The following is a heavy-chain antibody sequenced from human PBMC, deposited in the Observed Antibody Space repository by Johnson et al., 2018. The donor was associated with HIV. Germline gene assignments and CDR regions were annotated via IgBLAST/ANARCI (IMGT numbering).Heavy chain of an antibody. D-gene: IGHD3-3*01. V-gene: IGHV3-30*02. Sequence: QVQLVESGGGVVQPGGSLRLSCAASGFTFSSYGMHWVRQAPGKGLEWVAFIRYDGSNKYYADPVKGRFTISRDNAKNSLYLQMNSLRAEETALYYCARVYVVSHSDFWSGYYNPFDIWGQGTMVTVSS. J-gene: IGHJ3*02. CDR2: IRYDGSNK. CDR1: GFTFSSYG. CDR3: ARVYVVSHSDFWSGYYNPFDI.